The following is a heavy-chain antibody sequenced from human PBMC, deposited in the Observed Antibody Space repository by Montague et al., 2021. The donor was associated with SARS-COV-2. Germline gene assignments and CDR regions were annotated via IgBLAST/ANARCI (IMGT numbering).Heavy chain of an antibody. CDR2: IYDSGSA. CDR3: ARAYCGGDCHVGP. Sequence: SETLSLTCTVSVGSISNYYWTWIRQPPGKGLEWIGYIYDSGSASXNPSLKSRSTISVDTSNNQFSLRLSSVTAADTAVYYCARAYCGGDCHVGPWGQGILVTVSS. D-gene: IGHD2-21*02. J-gene: IGHJ5*02. V-gene: IGHV4-59*01. CDR1: VGSISNYY.